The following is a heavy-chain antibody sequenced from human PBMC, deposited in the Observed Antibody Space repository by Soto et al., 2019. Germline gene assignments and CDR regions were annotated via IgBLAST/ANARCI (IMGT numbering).Heavy chain of an antibody. CDR1: GGSISSYY. CDR2: IFYSGST. CDR3: ARGVYSGYYWYAFDV. J-gene: IGHJ3*01. Sequence: QVQLQESGPGLVKPSETLSLTCNVSGGSISSYYWSWIRQPPGKGLEWIGYIFYSGSTNYNPSLKXRXTXXVDTSKNQFSLKLSSVTAADTAVYYCARGVYSGYYWYAFDVWSQGTMVTVSS. V-gene: IGHV4-59*01. D-gene: IGHD1-26*01.